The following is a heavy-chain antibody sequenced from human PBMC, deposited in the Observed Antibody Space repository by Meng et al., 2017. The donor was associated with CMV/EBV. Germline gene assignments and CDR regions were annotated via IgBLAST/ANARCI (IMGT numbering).Heavy chain of an antibody. Sequence: GESLKISCAASGFTFSSYGMHWVRQAPGKGLEWVAFIRYDGSNKYYADSVKGRFTISRDNSKNTLYLQMNSLRAEDTAVYYCAKARGYYDFWSGYSEAPDFGSRSNYMDVWGQGTTVTVSS. J-gene: IGHJ6*02. CDR1: GFTFSSYG. CDR3: AKARGYYDFWSGYSEAPDFGSRSNYMDV. D-gene: IGHD3-3*01. V-gene: IGHV3-30*02. CDR2: IRYDGSNK.